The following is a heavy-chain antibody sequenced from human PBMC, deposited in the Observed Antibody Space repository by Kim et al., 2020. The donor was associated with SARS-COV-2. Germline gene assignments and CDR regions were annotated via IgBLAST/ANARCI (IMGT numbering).Heavy chain of an antibody. J-gene: IGHJ6*02. Sequence: AQKFQGRVTMTRDTSTSTVYMELSSLRSEDTAVYYCARWVRSSSSHGMDVWGQGTTVTVSS. V-gene: IGHV1-46*01. CDR3: ARWVRSSSSHGMDV. D-gene: IGHD6-6*01.